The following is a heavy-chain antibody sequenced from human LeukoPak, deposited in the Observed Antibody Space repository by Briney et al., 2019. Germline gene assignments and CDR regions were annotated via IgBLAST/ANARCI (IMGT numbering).Heavy chain of an antibody. CDR3: ARDRAIQLWGHMDV. D-gene: IGHD5-18*01. Sequence: TPSETLSLTCTVSGGSISSGDYYWSWIRQPPGKGLEWIGYIYYSGSTYYNPSLKSRVTISVDTSKNQFSLKLSSVTAADTAVYYCARDRAIQLWGHMDVWGQGTTVTVSS. V-gene: IGHV4-30-4*01. J-gene: IGHJ6*02. CDR2: IYYSGST. CDR1: GGSISSGDYY.